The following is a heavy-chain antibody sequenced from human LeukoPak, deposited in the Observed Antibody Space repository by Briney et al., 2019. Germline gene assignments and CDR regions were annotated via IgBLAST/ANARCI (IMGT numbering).Heavy chain of an antibody. CDR1: GYTFTSYA. CDR2: INAGNGNT. V-gene: IGHV1-3*01. CDR3: GCSTSSAMSGDSGLDY. D-gene: IGHD2-2*01. J-gene: IGHJ4*02. Sequence: ASAKVSCKASGYTFTSYAMHWVRQAPGQRLEWMGWINAGNGNTKYSQKFQGRVTITRETSASTASMELSSMRSEDTAVYYCGCSTSSAMSGDSGLDYWGQGTLVTVSS.